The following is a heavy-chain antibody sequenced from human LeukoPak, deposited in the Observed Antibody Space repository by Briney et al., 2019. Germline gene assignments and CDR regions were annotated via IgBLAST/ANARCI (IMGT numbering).Heavy chain of an antibody. CDR3: ARKGGTRGPLNY. D-gene: IGHD2-8*01. CDR1: GFTFSSYA. J-gene: IGHJ4*02. V-gene: IGHV3-30-3*01. Sequence: PGGSLRLSCAASGFTFSSYAMHWVRQAPGKGLEWVAVISYDGSNKYYADSVKGRFTISRDNAKNSLFLQMNSLTAEDTAVYYCARKGGTRGPLNYWGQGTLVTVSS. CDR2: ISYDGSNK.